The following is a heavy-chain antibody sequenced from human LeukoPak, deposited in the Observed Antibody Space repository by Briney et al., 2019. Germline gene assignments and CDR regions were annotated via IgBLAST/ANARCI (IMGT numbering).Heavy chain of an antibody. CDR3: ASGYTYGYVQSFDY. J-gene: IGHJ4*02. CDR1: GFTVSSNY. V-gene: IGHV3-11*01. Sequence: KTGGSLRLSCAASGFTVSSNYMSWVRQAPGKGLEWVSYISNSADTIYYADSVKGRFTISRDNAKRSVFLHMSSLRAEDTAVYYCASGYTYGYVQSFDYWGQGTLVTVSS. D-gene: IGHD5-18*01. CDR2: ISNSADTI.